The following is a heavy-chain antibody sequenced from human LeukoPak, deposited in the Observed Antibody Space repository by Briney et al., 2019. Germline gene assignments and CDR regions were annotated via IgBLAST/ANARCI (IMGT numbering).Heavy chain of an antibody. CDR3: ANYNTDSGSIHY. D-gene: IGHD3-10*01. CDR2: IKQDGSQK. Sequence: GGSLRLSCVASGFTFSGYWMNWVRQTPGKGLEWVANIKQDGSQKYYVDSVRGRFTISRDNAKNSLYLQMNSLRAEDTAVYYCANYNTDSGSIHYWGQGTLVTVSS. CDR1: GFTFSGYW. V-gene: IGHV3-7*02. J-gene: IGHJ4*02.